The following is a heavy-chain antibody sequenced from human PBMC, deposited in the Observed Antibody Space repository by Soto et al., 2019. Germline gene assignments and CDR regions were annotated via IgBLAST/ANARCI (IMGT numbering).Heavy chain of an antibody. Sequence: GGSLRLSCAASGFTFSNAWMNWVRQAPGKGLEWVGRIKSKTDGGTTDYAAPVKGRFTISRDDSKNTLYLQMNSLKTEDTAVYYCTTDVRPHYYYYGMDVWGQGTTVTVSS. CDR1: GFTFSNAW. D-gene: IGHD3-10*02. CDR2: IKSKTDGGTT. V-gene: IGHV3-15*07. CDR3: TTDVRPHYYYYGMDV. J-gene: IGHJ6*02.